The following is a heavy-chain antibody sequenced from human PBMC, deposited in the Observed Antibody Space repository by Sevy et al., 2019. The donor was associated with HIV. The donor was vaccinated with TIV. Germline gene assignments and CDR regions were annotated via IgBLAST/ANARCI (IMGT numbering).Heavy chain of an antibody. Sequence: ASVKVSCKTSGGTFSSYAISWVRQAPGQGLEWMGGIIPIFGTANYAQKFQGRVTITADESTSTAYMELSSLRSEDTAVYYCARSYYYGSGSFIFDYWGQGTLVTVSS. CDR2: IIPIFGTA. V-gene: IGHV1-69*13. CDR1: GGTFSSYA. J-gene: IGHJ4*02. CDR3: ARSYYYGSGSFIFDY. D-gene: IGHD3-10*01.